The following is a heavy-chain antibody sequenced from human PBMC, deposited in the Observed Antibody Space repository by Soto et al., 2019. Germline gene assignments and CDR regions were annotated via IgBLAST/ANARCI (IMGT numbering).Heavy chain of an antibody. V-gene: IGHV1-8*01. J-gene: IGHJ4*02. D-gene: IGHD1-1*01. CDR2: MNPNTGNS. CDR3: ARRAETNGWNGFGADKYYFDF. CDR1: VYSFTSYD. Sequence: XSVNVSCQPSVYSFTSYDLFGVRQATGQGLAWVGWMNPNTGNSGYAQKFQGRVTMTSDTSISTAHMELSSLRSEDTAVYYCARRAETNGWNGFGADKYYFDFWGQGTLVTVSS.